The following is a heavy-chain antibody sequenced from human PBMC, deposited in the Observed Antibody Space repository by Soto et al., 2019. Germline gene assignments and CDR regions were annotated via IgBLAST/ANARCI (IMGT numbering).Heavy chain of an antibody. D-gene: IGHD2-15*01. V-gene: IGHV3-23*01. CDR3: AKRTCSGGTCYKLDY. CDR2: ISNSGGST. Sequence: XGSLRLSCAASGFTFSSDAMSWVRHAQGKGLEWVSAISNSGGSTYYADSVKGRFTISRDNSKNTLYLQMNSLRAEDTAVYYCAKRTCSGGTCYKLDYWGQGTLVTVSS. CDR1: GFTFSSDA. J-gene: IGHJ4*02.